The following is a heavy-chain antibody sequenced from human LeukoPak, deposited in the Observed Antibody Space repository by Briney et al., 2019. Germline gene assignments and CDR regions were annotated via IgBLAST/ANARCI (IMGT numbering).Heavy chain of an antibody. CDR2: ISSSGSTI. J-gene: IGHJ5*02. CDR1: GFTFSDYY. Sequence: GGSLRLSCAASGFTFSDYYMSWIRQAPGKGLEWVSYISSSGSTIYYAGSVKGRFTISRDNAKNSLYLQMNSLRAEDTAVYYCARDRCSSTSCYEVTWFDPWGQGTLVTVSS. CDR3: ARDRCSSTSCYEVTWFDP. V-gene: IGHV3-11*04. D-gene: IGHD2-2*01.